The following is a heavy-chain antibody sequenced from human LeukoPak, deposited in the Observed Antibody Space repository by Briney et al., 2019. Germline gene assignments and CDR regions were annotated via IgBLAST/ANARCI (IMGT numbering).Heavy chain of an antibody. J-gene: IGHJ4*02. CDR1: GFIFSSYA. CDR3: ARGTTVVTVDY. V-gene: IGHV3-30-3*01. Sequence: GGSLRLSCAASGFIFSSYAMHWVRRAPGKGLECVAVISYDGSNKYYADSVKGRFTISRDNSKNTLYLQMNSLRAEDTAVYYCARGTTVVTVDYWGQGTLVTVSS. CDR2: ISYDGSNK. D-gene: IGHD4-23*01.